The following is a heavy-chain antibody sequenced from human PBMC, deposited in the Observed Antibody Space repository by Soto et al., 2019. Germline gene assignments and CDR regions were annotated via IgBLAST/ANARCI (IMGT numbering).Heavy chain of an antibody. J-gene: IGHJ5*02. CDR2: IYWDGDK. CDR3: AHRATMTIFGLIIDNGIWFDP. Sequence: QINLIESGPTLVKPTQTLTLTCTFSGFSLSTSGAAVGWVRQPPGTALEWLALIYWDGDKRYNASLGNRLTITKDTSMNQVVLTLTNVDPADTATYYCAHRATMTIFGLIIDNGIWFDPWGQGTRVIVSS. CDR1: GFSLSTSGAA. V-gene: IGHV2-5*02. D-gene: IGHD3-3*01.